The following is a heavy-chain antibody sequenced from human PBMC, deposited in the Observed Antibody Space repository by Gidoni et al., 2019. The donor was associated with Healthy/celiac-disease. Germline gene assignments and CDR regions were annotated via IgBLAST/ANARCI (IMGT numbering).Heavy chain of an antibody. CDR1: GFTVSSNY. J-gene: IGHJ3*02. D-gene: IGHD3-22*01. CDR3: ARVTGSSGSDAFDI. CDR2: IYSGGST. Sequence: EVPLVASGGGLIQPGGSLRLSCAPSGFTVSSNYMSWVRQAPGKGLEWVSVIYSGGSTYYADSVKGRFTISRDNSKNTLYLQMNSLRAEDTAVYYCARVTGSSGSDAFDIWGQGTMVTVSS. V-gene: IGHV3-53*01.